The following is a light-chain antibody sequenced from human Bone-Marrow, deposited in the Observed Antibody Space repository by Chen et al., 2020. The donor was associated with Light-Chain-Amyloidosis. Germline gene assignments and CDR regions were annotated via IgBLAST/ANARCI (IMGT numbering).Light chain of an antibody. CDR3: QQYNTDPLS. J-gene: IGKJ4*01. CDR2: KAS. Sequence: DIQMTQSHSTLSAPVGARVAITCRASHTIGNWLAWYQQKPGKAPKLMIYKASHLESGVPSRFSGSRAGTEFTLTISSLQPDDLGTYYCQQYNTDPLSFGGGSKVEIK. CDR1: HTIGNW. V-gene: IGKV1-5*03.